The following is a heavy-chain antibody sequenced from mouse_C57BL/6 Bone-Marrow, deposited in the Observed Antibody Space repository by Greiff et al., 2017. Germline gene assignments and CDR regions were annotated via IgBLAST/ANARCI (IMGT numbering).Heavy chain of an antibody. CDR2: IYPGNSDT. CDR1: GYTFTSYW. CDR3: TRSGSNYVYFDD. V-gene: IGHV1-5*01. D-gene: IGHD2-5*01. J-gene: IGHJ2*01. Sequence: EVQLQQSGTVLARPGASVKMSCKTSGYTFTSYWMHWVKQRPGQGLEWIGAIYPGNSDTSYNQKFKGKATLTAVTSASTAYMELSSLTDEDSAVYYGTRSGSNYVYFDDWGQGTTLTVSS.